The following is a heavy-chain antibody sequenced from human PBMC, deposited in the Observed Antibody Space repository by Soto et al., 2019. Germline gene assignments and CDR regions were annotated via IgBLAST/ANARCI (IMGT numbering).Heavy chain of an antibody. D-gene: IGHD4-17*01. CDR3: ARDNPNYGDYVLFDY. CDR1: GYTFTSCG. Sequence: ASVKVSCKASGYTFTSCGISWVRQAPGQGLEWMGWISAYNGNTNYAQKLQGRVTMTTDTSTSTAYMELRSLRSDDTAVYYCARDNPNYGDYVLFDYWGQGTLVTVSS. CDR2: ISAYNGNT. J-gene: IGHJ4*02. V-gene: IGHV1-18*04.